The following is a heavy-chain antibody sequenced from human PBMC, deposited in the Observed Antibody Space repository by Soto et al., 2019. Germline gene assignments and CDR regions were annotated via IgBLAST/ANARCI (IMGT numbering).Heavy chain of an antibody. J-gene: IGHJ6*01. CDR2: VNPSGGST. Sequence: PGQGLEWMGIVNPSGGSTSYAQKFQGRVTMTRDTSTSTVYMELSSLRSEDTAVYYCAIGREQSWQQRVQHGHGM. CDR3: AIGREQSWQQRVQHGHGM. D-gene: IGHD1-26*01. V-gene: IGHV1-46*01.